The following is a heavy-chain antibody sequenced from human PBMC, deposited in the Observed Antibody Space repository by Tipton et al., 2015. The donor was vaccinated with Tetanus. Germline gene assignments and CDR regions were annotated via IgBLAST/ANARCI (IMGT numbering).Heavy chain of an antibody. D-gene: IGHD6-19*01. V-gene: IGHV3-7*01. CDR3: ARERGTSGWGF. J-gene: IGHJ4*02. CDR1: GFTFSNYW. CDR2: IKHDETEK. Sequence: SLRLSCVASGFTFSNYWMSWVRQAPGKGLEWVANIKHDETEKYYADSVRGRFNISRDNAKRSLYLQMDSLRAEDTAVYYCARERGTSGWGFWGQGTLVSVSS.